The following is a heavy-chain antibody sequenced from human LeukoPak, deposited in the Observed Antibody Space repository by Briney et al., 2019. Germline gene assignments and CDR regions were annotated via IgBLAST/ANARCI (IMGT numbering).Heavy chain of an antibody. J-gene: IGHJ4*02. D-gene: IGHD3-22*01. CDR3: ASYYYDSSGYDGDYFDY. CDR1: GGSISSGGYY. CDR2: IYHSGST. V-gene: IGHV4-30-2*01. Sequence: SQTLSLTCTVSGGSISSGGYYWSWIWQPPGKGLEWIGYIYHSGSTYYNPSLKSRVTISVDRSKNQFSLKLSSVAAADTAVYYCASYYYDSSGYDGDYFDYWGQGTLVTVSS.